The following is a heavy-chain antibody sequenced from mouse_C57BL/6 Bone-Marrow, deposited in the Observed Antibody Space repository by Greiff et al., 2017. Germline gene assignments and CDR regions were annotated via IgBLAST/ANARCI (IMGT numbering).Heavy chain of an antibody. J-gene: IGHJ4*01. CDR3: ARVRGDAMDD. V-gene: IGHV1-63*01. CDR2: IYPGGGYT. Sequence: VHLVESGAELVRPGTSVKMSCKASGYTFTNYWIGWAKQRPGHGLEWIGDIYPGGGYTNYNEKFKGKATLTADKSSSTAYMQFSSLTSEDSAIYYCARVRGDAMDDWGQGTSVTVSS. CDR1: GYTFTNYW.